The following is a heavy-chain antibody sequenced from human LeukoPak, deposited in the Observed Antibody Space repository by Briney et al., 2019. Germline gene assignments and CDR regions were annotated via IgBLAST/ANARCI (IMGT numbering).Heavy chain of an antibody. Sequence: SETLSLTCAVYGGSFSGYYWSWIRQPPGKGLEWIGEINHSGSTNYNPSLKSRVTISVDTSKNQFSLKLSPVTAADTAVYYCASPTQYSSSWYDFVYWGQGTLVTVSS. CDR2: INHSGST. V-gene: IGHV4-34*01. CDR3: ASPTQYSSSWYDFVY. CDR1: GGSFSGYY. D-gene: IGHD6-13*01. J-gene: IGHJ4*02.